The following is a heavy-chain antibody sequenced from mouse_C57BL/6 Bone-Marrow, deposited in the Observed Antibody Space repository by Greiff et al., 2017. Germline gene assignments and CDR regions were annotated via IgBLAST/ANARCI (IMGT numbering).Heavy chain of an antibody. V-gene: IGHV14-1*01. CDR1: GFNIKDYY. Sequence: EVQLQQSGAELVRPGASVKLSCTASGFNIKDYYMHWVKQRPEQGLEWIGRIDPEDGETEYAPKFQGKATMTADTSSNTAYLQLSSLTSEDTAVYYCTIGGPYGYDLDYWGQGTTLTVSS. D-gene: IGHD2-2*01. CDR3: TIGGPYGYDLDY. J-gene: IGHJ2*01. CDR2: IDPEDGET.